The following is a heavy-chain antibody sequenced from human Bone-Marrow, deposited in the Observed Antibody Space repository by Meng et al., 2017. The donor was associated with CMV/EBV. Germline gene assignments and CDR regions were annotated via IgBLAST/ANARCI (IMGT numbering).Heavy chain of an antibody. D-gene: IGHD5-18*01. CDR2: IHSDDST. V-gene: IGHV3-53*05. Sequence: GESLKISCAAFGLLVSSYSLTWVRQAPRKGLEWVSLIHSDDSTYDADSVKGRFTISRDNSRNTVYLLMNNLRPEDSAVYYCARGYTYGSLYFDSWGQGTRVTVYS. CDR1: GLLVSSYS. J-gene: IGHJ4*02. CDR3: ARGYTYGSLYFDS.